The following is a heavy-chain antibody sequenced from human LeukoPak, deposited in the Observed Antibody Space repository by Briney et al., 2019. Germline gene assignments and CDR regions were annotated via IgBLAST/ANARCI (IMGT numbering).Heavy chain of an antibody. CDR2: ISVGGDNT. CDR3: VKDHVNCRGGSCYGDY. V-gene: IGHV3-23*01. Sequence: GESLRLSCAASGFTFSSYAMSWVRQAPGKGLEWVSAISVGGDNTYYADSVKGRFTISRDNSKNTLYLQMNSLRAHDTAVYYCVKDHVNCRGGSCYGDYWGQGTLVTVSS. CDR1: GFTFSSYA. J-gene: IGHJ4*02. D-gene: IGHD2-15*01.